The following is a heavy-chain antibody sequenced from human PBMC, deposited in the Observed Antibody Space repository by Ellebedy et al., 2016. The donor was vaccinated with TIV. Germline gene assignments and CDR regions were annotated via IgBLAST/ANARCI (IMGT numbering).Heavy chain of an antibody. Sequence: GESLKISCAASGFTFSGYWMHWVRQAPGKGLVWVSRINGDGTTAHYADSVKGRFTVSRDNAKSTLYLQMNSLRADDTSLYYCARDLHDVAANYWGQGTLVTVSS. J-gene: IGHJ4*02. CDR2: INGDGTTA. CDR1: GFTFSGYW. CDR3: ARDLHDVAANY. V-gene: IGHV3-74*01. D-gene: IGHD2-21*01.